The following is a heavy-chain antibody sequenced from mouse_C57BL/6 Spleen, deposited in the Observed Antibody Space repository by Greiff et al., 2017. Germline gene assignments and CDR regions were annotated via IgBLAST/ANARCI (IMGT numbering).Heavy chain of an antibody. Sequence: EVNLVESGGGLVKSGGSLKLSCAASGFTFSSYAMSWVRQTPEKRLEWVATISDGGSYTYYPDNVKGRFTISRDNAKNNLYLQMSHLKSEDTAMYYCARDPFAYWGQGTLVTVSA. CDR1: GFTFSSYA. CDR3: ARDPFAY. CDR2: ISDGGSYT. V-gene: IGHV5-4*01. J-gene: IGHJ3*01.